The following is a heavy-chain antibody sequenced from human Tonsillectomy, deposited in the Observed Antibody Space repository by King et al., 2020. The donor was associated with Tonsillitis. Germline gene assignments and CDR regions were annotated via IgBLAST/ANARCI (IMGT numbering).Heavy chain of an antibody. Sequence: VQLQQWGAGLLKPSETLSLTCAVYGGSLSGDYWSWIRQPPGKGLEWIGEINHSGSTDYSPSLKSRVTISIDTSKNQFSLTLSSVTAADTAVYYCAREVAYFDYWGQGTLVTVSS. J-gene: IGHJ4*02. CDR2: INHSGST. CDR3: AREVAYFDY. V-gene: IGHV4-34*01. CDR1: GGSLSGDY.